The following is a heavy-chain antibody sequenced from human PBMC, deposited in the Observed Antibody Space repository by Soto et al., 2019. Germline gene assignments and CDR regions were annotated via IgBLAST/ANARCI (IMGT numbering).Heavy chain of an antibody. J-gene: IGHJ6*02. D-gene: IGHD2-2*01. CDR1: GYSFTGYW. V-gene: IGHV5-10-1*01. CDR2: IDPTDSYT. Sequence: GESLKISCKGSGYSFTGYWISWVRQMPGRGLEWMGKIDPTDSYTKYSPSFQGHVSMSVDKSISTAYLQWSSLKASDTAMYYCARIPAYCSSTSCARGDYYYPMDVWGQGTTVTVSS. CDR3: ARIPAYCSSTSCARGDYYYPMDV.